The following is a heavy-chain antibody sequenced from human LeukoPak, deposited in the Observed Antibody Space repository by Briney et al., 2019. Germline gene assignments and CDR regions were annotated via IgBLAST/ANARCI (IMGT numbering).Heavy chain of an antibody. Sequence: PGRSLRLSCAASGFTFSTYAMHWVRQGPGKGLEWVAVISYDGSNKYYADSVKGRFTISRDNSKNTLYLQMSSLSAEDTAVYYCARGQYYYGSGSYPYWGQGTLVTVSS. V-gene: IGHV3-30-3*01. CDR2: ISYDGSNK. D-gene: IGHD3-10*01. CDR3: ARGQYYYGSGSYPY. CDR1: GFTFSTYA. J-gene: IGHJ4*02.